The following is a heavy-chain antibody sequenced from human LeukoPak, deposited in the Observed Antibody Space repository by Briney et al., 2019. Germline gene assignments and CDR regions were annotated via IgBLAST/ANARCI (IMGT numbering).Heavy chain of an antibody. CDR1: GFTFSSYS. V-gene: IGHV3-21*04. Sequence: GGSLRLSCAASGFTFSSYSMNWVRQAPGKGLEWVSSISSSSSYIYYADSVKGRFTISRDNAKNSLYLQMNSLRAEDTAVYYCARGALYYDILTGYYGSPDGMDVWGQGTTVTVSS. D-gene: IGHD3-9*01. J-gene: IGHJ6*02. CDR3: ARGALYYDILTGYYGSPDGMDV. CDR2: ISSSSSYI.